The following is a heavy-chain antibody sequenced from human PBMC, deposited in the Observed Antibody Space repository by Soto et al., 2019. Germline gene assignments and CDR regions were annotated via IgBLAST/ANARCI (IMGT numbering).Heavy chain of an antibody. D-gene: IGHD3-9*01. CDR3: GSTGYYSFADAFDI. V-gene: IGHV3-74*01. CDR2: INSDGSST. CDR1: GFTFSSYW. J-gene: IGHJ3*02. Sequence: GGSLRLSCAASGFTFSSYWMHWVRQAPGKGLVWVSRINSDGSSTSYADSVKGRFTISRDNAKNTLYLQMNSLRAEDTAVYYCGSTGYYSFADAFDIWGQGTMVTVSS.